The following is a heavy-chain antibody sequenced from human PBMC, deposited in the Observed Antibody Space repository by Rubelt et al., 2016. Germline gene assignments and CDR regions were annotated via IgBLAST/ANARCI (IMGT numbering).Heavy chain of an antibody. CDR2: IDGDGGST. CDR3: ARSTSYYCYMDV. D-gene: IGHD2-2*01. V-gene: IGHV3-74*01. Sequence: EVQLVESGGGLVQSGGSLRLSCAATGFSISGYWIHWVRHAPGKGLVWVSRIDGDGGSTSYADSVRGRFTISRDNAKNALYLHMNSLGAEDTAVYYCARSTSYYCYMDVWGIGTTVTVSS. J-gene: IGHJ6*03. CDR1: GFSISGYW.